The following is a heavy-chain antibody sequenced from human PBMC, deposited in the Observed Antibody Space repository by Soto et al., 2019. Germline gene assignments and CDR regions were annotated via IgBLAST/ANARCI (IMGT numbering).Heavy chain of an antibody. CDR3: ARDQYFTNGVCSYHFDY. Sequence: ASVKVSCKASGYTFTSYAMHWVRQAPGQRLEWMGWINAGNGNTKYSQKFQGRVTITRDTSASTAYMELSSLRSEDTAVYYCARDQYFTNGVCSYHFDYWGQGTLVTVSS. D-gene: IGHD2-8*01. V-gene: IGHV1-3*01. CDR1: GYTFTSYA. CDR2: INAGNGNT. J-gene: IGHJ4*02.